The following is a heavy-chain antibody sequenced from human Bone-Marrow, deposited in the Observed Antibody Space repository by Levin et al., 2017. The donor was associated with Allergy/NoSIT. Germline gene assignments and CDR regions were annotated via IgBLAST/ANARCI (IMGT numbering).Heavy chain of an antibody. D-gene: IGHD6-19*01. CDR3: ARLKAVAGTGVLDY. J-gene: IGHJ4*02. CDR1: GYNLTSYW. CDR2: IYPGYSDT. Sequence: GGSLRLSCKASGYNLTSYWIGWVRQMPGKGLEWMGIIYPGYSDTRYSPSFQGQVTISADKSIRTAYLQWRSLKASDTATYYCARLKAVAGTGVLDYWGQGTLVTVSS. V-gene: IGHV5-51*01.